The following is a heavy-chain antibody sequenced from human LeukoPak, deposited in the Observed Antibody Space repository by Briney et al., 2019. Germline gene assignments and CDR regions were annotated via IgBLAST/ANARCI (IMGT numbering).Heavy chain of an antibody. CDR2: IYPGDSDT. CDR3: ARITMVRGVITGAFDI. CDR1: GCSFTSYW. Sequence: GESLKISCKGSGCSFTSYWIGWVRQMPGKGLEWMGIIYPGDSDTRYSPSFQGQVTISADKSISTAYLQWSSLKASDTAMYYCARITMVRGVITGAFDIWGQGTMVTVSS. D-gene: IGHD3-10*01. J-gene: IGHJ3*02. V-gene: IGHV5-51*01.